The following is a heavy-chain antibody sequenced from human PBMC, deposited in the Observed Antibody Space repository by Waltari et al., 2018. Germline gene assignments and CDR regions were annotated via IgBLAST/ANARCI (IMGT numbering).Heavy chain of an antibody. D-gene: IGHD6-13*01. CDR3: TRGGDDSSWYWRN. V-gene: IGHV3-7*01. Sequence: EVQLVESGGGLVQPGGSLRLSCAASGFTFSNNWMTWVRQAPGKGLEWVANINQDGSEKYSVESGKDRFTISRDNAKNSLYLQRNSLRADDTAVYYCTRGGDDSSWYWRNWGQGTLVTVSS. CDR2: INQDGSEK. J-gene: IGHJ4*02. CDR1: GFTFSNNW.